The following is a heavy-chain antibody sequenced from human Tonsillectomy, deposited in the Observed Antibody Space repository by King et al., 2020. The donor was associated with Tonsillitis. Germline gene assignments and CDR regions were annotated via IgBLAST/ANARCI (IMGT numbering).Heavy chain of an antibody. J-gene: IGHJ3*02. D-gene: IGHD6-19*01. CDR1: GFTFSSYI. CDR2: IDGSGGSP. Sequence: VQLVESGGGLVQPGGSLRLSCAASGFTFSSYIMSWVRQAPGKGLEWVAAIDGSGGSPYYADSVKGRFTISRDNSKNTLFLQMNSLRAEDTAVYYCAKGCCSGWFDAFDIWGQGTMVTVSS. V-gene: IGHV3-23*04. CDR3: AKGCCSGWFDAFDI.